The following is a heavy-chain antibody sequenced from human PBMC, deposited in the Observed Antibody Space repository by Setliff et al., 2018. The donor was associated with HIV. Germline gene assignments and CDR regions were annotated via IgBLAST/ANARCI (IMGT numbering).Heavy chain of an antibody. Sequence: PSETLSLTCTVSNGSINSGSYYWSWIRQPAGKRLEWIGRTYTSENTNYNPSFKSRVTISVDVSKNQFYLKLSSVTAADTAVYYCARDYYNFQDMWGQGTMVTVSS. CDR3: ARDYYNFQDM. CDR1: NGSINSGSYY. J-gene: IGHJ3*02. CDR2: TYTSENT. V-gene: IGHV4-61*02. D-gene: IGHD3-3*01.